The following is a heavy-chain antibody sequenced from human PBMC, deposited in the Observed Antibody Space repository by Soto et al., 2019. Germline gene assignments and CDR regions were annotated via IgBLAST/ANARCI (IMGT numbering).Heavy chain of an antibody. D-gene: IGHD1-26*01. CDR3: ATWGRGSKRRNLIDY. CDR2: IYYSGST. J-gene: IGHJ4*02. CDR1: GGSISSGDYY. Sequence: SETLSLTCTVSGGSISSGDYYWSWIRQPPGKGLEWIGYIYYSGSTYYNPSLKSRVTISVDTSKNQFSLKLSSVTAADTAVYYCATWGRGSKRRNLIDYWGQGTL. V-gene: IGHV4-30-4*01.